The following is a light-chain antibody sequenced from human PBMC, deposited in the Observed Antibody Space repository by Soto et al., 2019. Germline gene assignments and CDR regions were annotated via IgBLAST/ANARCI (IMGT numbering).Light chain of an antibody. CDR1: QSVSSN. CDR3: QQYKNWPPIT. CDR2: GAS. Sequence: IVLTQSRTTLSLSPGRRPTLVCRASQSVSSNLAWYQQKPGQAPRLIXYGASTRATGIPARFSGSGSGTGFTLTISSLQSEDFAVYYCQQYKNWPPITFGQGTRLEIK. V-gene: IGKV3-15*01. J-gene: IGKJ5*01.